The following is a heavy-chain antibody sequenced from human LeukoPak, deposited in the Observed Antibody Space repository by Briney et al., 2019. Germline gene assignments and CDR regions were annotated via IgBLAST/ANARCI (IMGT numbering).Heavy chain of an antibody. V-gene: IGHV4-39*01. CDR2: IYYSGST. CDR3: ARGRGMTTIDY. J-gene: IGHJ4*02. CDR1: GGSISSSSYY. Sequence: SETLSLTCTVSGGSISSSSYYWRWIRQPPGKGLEWIGSIYYSGSTYYNPSLKSRVTISVDTSKNQFSLKLSSVTAADTAVYYCARGRGMTTIDYWGQGTLVTVSS. D-gene: IGHD4-17*01.